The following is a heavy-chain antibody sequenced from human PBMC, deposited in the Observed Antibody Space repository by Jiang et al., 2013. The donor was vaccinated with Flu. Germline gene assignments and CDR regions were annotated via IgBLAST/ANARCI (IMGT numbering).Heavy chain of an antibody. Sequence: TLSLTCIVYGDSISSYYWSWIRQPPGKGLEWIGEINHSGSTNYNPSLKSRVTISVDTSKNQFSLKLSSVTAADTAAYYCARGQQGCSSTSCYLWFASNWFDPWGQGTLVTVSS. J-gene: IGHJ5*02. CDR2: INHSGST. D-gene: IGHD2-2*01. V-gene: IGHV4-34*01. CDR1: GDSISSYY. CDR3: ARGQQGCSSTSCYLWFASNWFDP.